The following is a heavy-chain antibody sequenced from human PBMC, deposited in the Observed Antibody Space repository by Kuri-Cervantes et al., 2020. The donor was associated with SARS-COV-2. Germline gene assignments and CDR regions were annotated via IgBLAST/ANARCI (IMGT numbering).Heavy chain of an antibody. CDR2: MNPNSGNT. D-gene: IGHD3-3*01. J-gene: IGHJ3*02. V-gene: IGHV1-8*03. CDR1: GYTFTSYD. CDR3: ARGDLGVTIFGVGAFDI. Sequence: ASVKVSCKASGYTFTSYDINWVRQATGQGLEWMGWMNPNSGNTGYAQKFQGRVTITRNTSISTAYMELSSLRSEDTAVYYCARGDLGVTIFGVGAFDIWGQGNPGHRLL.